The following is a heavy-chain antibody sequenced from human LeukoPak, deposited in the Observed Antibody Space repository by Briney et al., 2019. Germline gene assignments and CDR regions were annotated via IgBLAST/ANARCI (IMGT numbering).Heavy chain of an antibody. Sequence: ASVKVSCKASGYTFTSYGISWLRQAPGQGLEWMGWISAYNGNTNYAQKLQGRVTMTTDTSTSTAYMELRSLRSDDTAVYYCARGSVLRYFDWLFYGMDVWGQGTTVTVSS. V-gene: IGHV1-18*01. CDR3: ARGSVLRYFDWLFYGMDV. CDR1: GYTFTSYG. D-gene: IGHD3-9*01. CDR2: ISAYNGNT. J-gene: IGHJ6*02.